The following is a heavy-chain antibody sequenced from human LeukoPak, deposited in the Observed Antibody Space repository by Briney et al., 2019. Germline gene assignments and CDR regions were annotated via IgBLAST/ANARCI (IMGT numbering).Heavy chain of an antibody. CDR3: ARGSIVGASGAAFDI. CDR2: ISSSSYI. D-gene: IGHD1-26*01. CDR1: GFTFSSYS. J-gene: IGHJ3*02. Sequence: PGGSLRLSCAASGFTFSSYSMNWVRQAPGKGLEWVSSISSSSYIYYADSVKGRFTISRDNAKNSLYLQMNSLRAEDTAVYYCARGSIVGASGAAFDIWGQGTMATVSS. V-gene: IGHV3-21*01.